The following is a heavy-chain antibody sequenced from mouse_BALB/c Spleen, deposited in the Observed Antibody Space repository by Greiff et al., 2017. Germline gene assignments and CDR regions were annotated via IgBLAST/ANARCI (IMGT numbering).Heavy chain of an antibody. Sequence: EVKLVESGGGLVKPGGSLKLSCAASGFTFSSYDMSWVRQTPEKRLEWVASISSGGSTYYPDSVKGRFTISRDNAGNILYLQMSSLRSEDTAMYYCARGGDSLLPMDYWGQGTSVTVAS. V-gene: IGHV5-6-5*01. CDR3: ARGGDSLLPMDY. J-gene: IGHJ4*01. CDR1: GFTFSSYD. D-gene: IGHD1-2*01. CDR2: ISSGGST.